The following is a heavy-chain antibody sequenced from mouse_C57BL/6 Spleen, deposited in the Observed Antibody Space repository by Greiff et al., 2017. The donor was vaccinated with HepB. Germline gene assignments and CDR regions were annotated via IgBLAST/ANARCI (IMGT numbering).Heavy chain of an antibody. CDR3: ASGGITTVVDFDY. D-gene: IGHD1-1*01. CDR2: IDPSDSET. Sequence: QVQLQQPGAELVRPGSSVKLSCKASGYTFTSYWMHWVKQRPIQGLEWIGNIDPSDSETHYNQKFKDKATLTVDKSSSTAYMQLSSLTSEDSAVYYCASGGITTVVDFDYWGKGTTLTVSS. V-gene: IGHV1-52*01. CDR1: GYTFTSYW. J-gene: IGHJ2*01.